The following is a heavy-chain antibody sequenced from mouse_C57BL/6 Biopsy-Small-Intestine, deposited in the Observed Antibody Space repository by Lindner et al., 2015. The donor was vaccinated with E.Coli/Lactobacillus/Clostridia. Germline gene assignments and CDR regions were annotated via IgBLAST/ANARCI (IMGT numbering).Heavy chain of an antibody. Sequence: SVKVSCKASGYTFTKYYIHWVRQAPGQGLEWMGIINPNGGSTNYAQKFQDRVTMTRDTSTSTVYMELSSLRSEDTAVYYCARDHVVDRTRFFYYGLDVWGQGTTVTVSS. D-gene: IGHD1-1*02. CDR1: GYTFTKYY. CDR2: INPNGGST. V-gene: IGHV1-64*01. CDR3: ARDHVVDRTRFFYYGLDV. J-gene: IGHJ4*01.